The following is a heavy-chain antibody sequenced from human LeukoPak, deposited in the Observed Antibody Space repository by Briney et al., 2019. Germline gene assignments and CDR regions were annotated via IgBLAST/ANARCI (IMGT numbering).Heavy chain of an antibody. CDR2: INPNSGGT. Sequence: ASVKVSFKSSGYTFTGYYMHWVRQAPGQGLEWMGWINPNSGGTNYAQKFQGRVTMTRDTSISTAYMELSRLRSDDTAVYYCARVNYYDSSGYYYWGQGTLVTVSS. CDR3: ARVNYYDSSGYYY. J-gene: IGHJ4*02. D-gene: IGHD3-22*01. CDR1: GYTFTGYY. V-gene: IGHV1-2*02.